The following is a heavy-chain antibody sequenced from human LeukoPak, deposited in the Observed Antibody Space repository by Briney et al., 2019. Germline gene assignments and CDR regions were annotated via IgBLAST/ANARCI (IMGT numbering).Heavy chain of an antibody. Sequence: GASVTVSCKASGGTFSSYAISWVRQAPGQGLEWMGGIIPIFGTANYAQKFQGRVTITTDESTSTAYMELSSLRSEDTAVYYCARDSGYCSSTSCYTAYNWFDPWGQGTLVTVSS. J-gene: IGHJ5*02. CDR3: ARDSGYCSSTSCYTAYNWFDP. CDR2: IIPIFGTA. CDR1: GGTFSSYA. V-gene: IGHV1-69*05. D-gene: IGHD2-2*02.